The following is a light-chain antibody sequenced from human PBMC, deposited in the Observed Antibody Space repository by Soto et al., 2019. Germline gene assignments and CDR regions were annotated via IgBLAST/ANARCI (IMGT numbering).Light chain of an antibody. CDR2: GKN. CDR1: SSNIGAGYG. CDR3: QSYDSSLGGYV. Sequence: QSVLTQPPSVSGAPGQWVTLSCTGSSSNIGAGYGVHWYQQLPGTAPRLLIYGKNNRPSGVSDRFSGSKSGASASLAITGLQAEDEADYYCQSYDSSLGGYVFGTGTKVTVL. J-gene: IGLJ1*01. V-gene: IGLV1-40*01.